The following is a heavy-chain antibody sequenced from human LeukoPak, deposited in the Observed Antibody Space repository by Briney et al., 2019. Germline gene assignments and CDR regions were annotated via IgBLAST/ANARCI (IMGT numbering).Heavy chain of an antibody. J-gene: IGHJ4*02. Sequence: SETLSLTCAVYGGSFSGYYWSWIRQPPGKGLEWIGEIYHSGSTNFNPSLKSRATISMDTSKNQFSLNLKSVTAADTAVYYCARGDYSSGWFVEYWGQGTLVTVSS. CDR3: ARGDYSSGWFVEY. V-gene: IGHV4-34*01. CDR1: GGSFSGYY. CDR2: IYHSGST. D-gene: IGHD6-19*01.